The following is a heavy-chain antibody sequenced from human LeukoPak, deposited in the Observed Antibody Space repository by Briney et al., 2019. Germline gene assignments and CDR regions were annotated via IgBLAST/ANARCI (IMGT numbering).Heavy chain of an antibody. J-gene: IGHJ4*02. CDR2: ISSGSRTI. Sequence: GGSLRLSCAASGFTFTGYSMNSVRQAPGRGLEWLSYISSGSRTIFYGDSVKGRFIISRDNAKNSLYLLMNSLRADDTAVYYCPRESITGDRDFDYWRQGTLITDSS. CDR1: GFTFTGYS. D-gene: IGHD7-27*01. V-gene: IGHV3-48*01. CDR3: PRESITGDRDFDY.